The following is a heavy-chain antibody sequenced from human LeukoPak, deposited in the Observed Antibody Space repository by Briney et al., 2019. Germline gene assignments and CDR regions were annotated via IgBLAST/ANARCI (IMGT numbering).Heavy chain of an antibody. Sequence: GGSLRLSCSASGFTFSTYWMSWVRQAPGKGLEWVAVISYDGSDKYYADSVKGRFTISRDNSKNTLYLQMNSLRAEDTAVYYCARVPSNFWSGSYYFDYWGRGTLVTVSS. CDR1: GFTFSTYW. D-gene: IGHD3-3*01. V-gene: IGHV3-30*03. CDR3: ARVPSNFWSGSYYFDY. CDR2: ISYDGSDK. J-gene: IGHJ4*02.